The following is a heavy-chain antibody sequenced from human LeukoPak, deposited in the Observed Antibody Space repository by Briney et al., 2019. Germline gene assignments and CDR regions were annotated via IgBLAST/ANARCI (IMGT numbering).Heavy chain of an antibody. CDR3: ARGAGPYYYYYYMDV. CDR2: IKQDGSEK. CDR1: GFTFSSYW. V-gene: IGHV3-7*01. Sequence: GGSLRLSCAASGFTFSSYWMSWVRQAPGKGLEWVANIKQDGSEKYYVDSVKGRFTISRDNAKNSLYLQMNSLRAEDTAVYYCARGAGPYYYYYYMDVWGKGTTVTVSS. D-gene: IGHD6-19*01. J-gene: IGHJ6*03.